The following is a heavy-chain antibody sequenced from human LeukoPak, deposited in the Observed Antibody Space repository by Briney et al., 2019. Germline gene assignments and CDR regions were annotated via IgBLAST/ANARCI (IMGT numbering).Heavy chain of an antibody. CDR2: INPSGGST. V-gene: IGHV1-46*01. Sequence: ASVKVSCKASGYTFTSYYMHWVRQAPGQGLXWMGIINPSGGSTSYAQKFQGRVTMTRDTSTSTVYMELSSLRSEDTAVYYCARDVIAAPFQHWGQGTLVTVSS. D-gene: IGHD6-13*01. J-gene: IGHJ1*01. CDR1: GYTFTSYY. CDR3: ARDVIAAPFQH.